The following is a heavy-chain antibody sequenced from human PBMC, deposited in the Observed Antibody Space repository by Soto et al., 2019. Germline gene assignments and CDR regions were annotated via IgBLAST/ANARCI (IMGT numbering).Heavy chain of an antibody. CDR1: GYTFTSYG. D-gene: IGHD3-16*02. CDR3: ARECTMITFGGVIVQYYYYYCIDV. Sequence: GASVKVSCKASGYTFTSYGISWVRQAPGQGLEWMGWISAYNGNTNYAQKLQGRVTMTTDTSTSTAYMELRSLRSDDTAVYYCARECTMITFGGVIVQYYYYYCIDVWGQGTTVTVSS. V-gene: IGHV1-18*01. CDR2: ISAYNGNT. J-gene: IGHJ6*02.